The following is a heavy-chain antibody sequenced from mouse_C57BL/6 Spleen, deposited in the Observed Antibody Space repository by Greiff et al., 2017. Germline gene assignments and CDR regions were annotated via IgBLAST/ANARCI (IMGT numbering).Heavy chain of an antibody. CDR3: ARVYYGSSTGAWFAY. D-gene: IGHD1-1*01. Sequence: EVQLVESVAELVRPGASVKLSCTASGFNIKNTYMHWVKQRPEQGLEWIGRIDPANGNTKYAPKFQGKATITADTSSNTAYLQLSSLTSEDTAIYYCARVYYGSSTGAWFAYWGQGTLVTVSA. V-gene: IGHV14-3*01. CDR2: IDPANGNT. CDR1: GFNIKNTY. J-gene: IGHJ3*01.